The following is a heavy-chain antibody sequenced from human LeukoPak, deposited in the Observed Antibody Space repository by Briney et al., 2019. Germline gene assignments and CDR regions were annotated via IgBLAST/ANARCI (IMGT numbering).Heavy chain of an antibody. Sequence: GGSLRLSCAASGFTFSSYGMHWVRQAPGKGLEWVAFIRYDGSNKYYADSVKGRFTISRDNSKNTLYLQMNSLRAEDTAVYYCAKGAYYYDSSGSDYWGQGTLVTVSS. V-gene: IGHV3-30*02. CDR3: AKGAYYYDSSGSDY. CDR1: GFTFSSYG. CDR2: IRYDGSNK. J-gene: IGHJ4*02. D-gene: IGHD3-22*01.